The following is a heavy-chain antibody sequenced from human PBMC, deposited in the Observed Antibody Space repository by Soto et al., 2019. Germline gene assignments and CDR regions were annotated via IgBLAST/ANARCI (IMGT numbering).Heavy chain of an antibody. CDR2: IKQDGSEK. V-gene: IGHV3-7*05. J-gene: IGHJ6*02. CDR1: GFTFSSYW. D-gene: IGHD3-3*01. Sequence: EVQLVESGGGLVQPGGSLRLSCAASGFTFSSYWMSWVRQAPGKGLEWVANIKQDGSEKYYVDSVKGRFTISRDNAKNSLYLQMNSLRAEDTAVYYCARSSDFWSGYYYYYYGMDVWGQGTTVTVSS. CDR3: ARSSDFWSGYYYYYYGMDV.